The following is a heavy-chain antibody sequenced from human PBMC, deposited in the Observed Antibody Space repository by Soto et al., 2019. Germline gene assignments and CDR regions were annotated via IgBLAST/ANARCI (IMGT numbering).Heavy chain of an antibody. CDR3: ARISRQWRTNWFDP. CDR1: GGSISSSSYY. Sequence: SETLSLTCTVSGGSISSSSYYWGWIRQPPGKGRAWIGSIYYSGSTYYNPSLKSRGTISVDTSKNQFSLKLSSVTAADTAVYYCARISRQWRTNWFDPWGQGTLVTVSS. V-gene: IGHV4-39*01. D-gene: IGHD6-19*01. CDR2: IYYSGST. J-gene: IGHJ5*02.